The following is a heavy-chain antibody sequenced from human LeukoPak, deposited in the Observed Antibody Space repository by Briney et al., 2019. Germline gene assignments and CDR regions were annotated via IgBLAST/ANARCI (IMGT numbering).Heavy chain of an antibody. Sequence: GGSLRLSCAASGFTFSSYAMHWVRQAPGKGLEWVAVISYDGSNKYYADSVKGRFTISRDNSKNTLYLQMNSLRAEYTAVYYCARDEQLAVDYWGQGTLVTVSS. CDR3: ARDEQLAVDY. V-gene: IGHV3-30-3*01. D-gene: IGHD6-13*01. CDR2: ISYDGSNK. J-gene: IGHJ4*02. CDR1: GFTFSSYA.